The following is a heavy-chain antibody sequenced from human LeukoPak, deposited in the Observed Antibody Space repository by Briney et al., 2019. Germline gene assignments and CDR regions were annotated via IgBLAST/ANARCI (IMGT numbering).Heavy chain of an antibody. Sequence: HSETLSLTCAVYGGSFSGYYWSWIRQPPGKGLEWIGEINHSGSTNYNPSLKSRVTISVDTSKNQFSLKLSSVTAADTAVYYCARHKGLFYYYYYMDVWGKGTTVTISS. V-gene: IGHV4-34*01. CDR1: GGSFSGYY. J-gene: IGHJ6*03. CDR3: ARHKGLFYYYYYMDV. CDR2: INHSGST. D-gene: IGHD3/OR15-3a*01.